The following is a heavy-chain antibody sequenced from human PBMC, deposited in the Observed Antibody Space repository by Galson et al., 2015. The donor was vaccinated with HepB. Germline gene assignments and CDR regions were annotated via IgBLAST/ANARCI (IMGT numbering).Heavy chain of an antibody. CDR2: ISYDGSNK. D-gene: IGHD3-10*01. V-gene: IGHV3-30*04. J-gene: IGHJ6*02. Sequence: SLRLSCAASGFTFSSYAMHWVRQAPGKGLEWVAVISYDGSNKYYADSVKGRFTISRDNSKNTLYLQMNSLRAEDTAVYYCARDGFGGGSGSYFYYYGMDVWGQGTTVTVSS. CDR3: ARDGFGGGSGSYFYYYGMDV. CDR1: GFTFSSYA.